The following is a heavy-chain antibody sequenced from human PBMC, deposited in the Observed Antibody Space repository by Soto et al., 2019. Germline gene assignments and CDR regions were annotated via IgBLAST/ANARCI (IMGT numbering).Heavy chain of an antibody. V-gene: IGHV4-39*01. Sequence: SETLSLTCTVSGGSISSSSYYWGWIRQPPGKGLEWIGSIYYSGSTYYNPSLKSRVTISVDTSKNQFSLKLSSVTAADTAVYYRARLGGDFWSGLYNWFDPWGQGTLVTVSS. CDR1: GGSISSSSYY. J-gene: IGHJ5*02. D-gene: IGHD3-3*01. CDR3: ARLGGDFWSGLYNWFDP. CDR2: IYYSGST.